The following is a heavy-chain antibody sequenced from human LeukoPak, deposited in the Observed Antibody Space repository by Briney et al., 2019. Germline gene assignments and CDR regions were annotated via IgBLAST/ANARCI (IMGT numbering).Heavy chain of an antibody. Sequence: ASVKVSCKASGYTFTSYGISWVRQAPGQGLEWMGWISAYNGNTNYAQKLQGRVTMTKDTSTSTAYMELRSLRSDDTAVYCCARAPTPIWFGELLSYYYYGMDVRGKGTTVTASS. CDR1: GYTFTSYG. CDR3: ARAPTPIWFGELLSYYYYGMDV. CDR2: ISAYNGNT. V-gene: IGHV1-18*04. D-gene: IGHD3-10*01. J-gene: IGHJ6*04.